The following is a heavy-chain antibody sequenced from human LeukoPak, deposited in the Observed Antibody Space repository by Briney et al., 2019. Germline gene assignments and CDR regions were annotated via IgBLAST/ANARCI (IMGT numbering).Heavy chain of an antibody. Sequence: GGSLSLSCATSGFTFSNAWMSWFRQAPGKGLEWVGRIKTKTDGGTTDYAAPVKGRFTISRDDSKNTLYLQMNSLKTEDTAVYYCTTDKVLVRGAPLAVSDYWGQGTLVTVSS. CDR2: IKTKTDGGTT. CDR3: TTDKVLVRGAPLAVSDY. D-gene: IGHD3-10*01. CDR1: GFTFSNAW. J-gene: IGHJ4*02. V-gene: IGHV3-15*01.